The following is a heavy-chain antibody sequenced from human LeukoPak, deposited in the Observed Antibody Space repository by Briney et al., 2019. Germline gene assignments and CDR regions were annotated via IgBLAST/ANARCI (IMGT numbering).Heavy chain of an antibody. Sequence: PGGSLRLSCAASGFTFDDYTMHWVRHAPGKGLEWVSLISWDGGSTYYADSVKGRFTISRDNSKNSLYLQMNSLRTEDTALYYCAKPLAAGGTYYYYGMDAWGQGTTVTVSS. V-gene: IGHV3-43*01. CDR1: GFTFDDYT. CDR2: ISWDGGST. J-gene: IGHJ6*02. D-gene: IGHD1-7*01. CDR3: AKPLAAGGTYYYYGMDA.